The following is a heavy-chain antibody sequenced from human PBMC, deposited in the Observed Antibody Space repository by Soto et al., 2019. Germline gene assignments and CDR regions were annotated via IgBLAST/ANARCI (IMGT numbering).Heavy chain of an antibody. Sequence: QVQLEQSGAEVKKPGSSVKVSCKASGGTFSSYAISWVRQAPGQGLEWMGGIIPIFGTANYAQKFQGRVTITADESTSTAYMELSSLRSEDTAVYYCASGNLIAAAATEYYGMDVWGQGTTVTVSS. J-gene: IGHJ6*02. V-gene: IGHV1-69*12. CDR2: IIPIFGTA. D-gene: IGHD6-13*01. CDR1: GGTFSSYA. CDR3: ASGNLIAAAATEYYGMDV.